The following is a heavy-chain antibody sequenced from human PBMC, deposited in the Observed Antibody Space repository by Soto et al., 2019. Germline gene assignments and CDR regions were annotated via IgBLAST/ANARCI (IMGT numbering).Heavy chain of an antibody. J-gene: IGHJ5*02. CDR1: GYTFTSYD. CDR3: ARADWERHCSGGSCYVHWFDP. Sequence: ASVKVSCKASGYTFTSYDINWVRQATGQGLEWMGWMNPNSGNTGYAQKFQGRVTMTRNTSISTAYMELSSLRSEDTAVYYCARADWERHCSGGSCYVHWFDPWGQGTLVTVSS. CDR2: MNPNSGNT. D-gene: IGHD2-15*01. V-gene: IGHV1-8*01.